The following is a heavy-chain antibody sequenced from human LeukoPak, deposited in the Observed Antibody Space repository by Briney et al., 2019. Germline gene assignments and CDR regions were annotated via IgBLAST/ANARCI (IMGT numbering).Heavy chain of an antibody. V-gene: IGHV3-30*03. CDR3: AREAKWELPNFDY. J-gene: IGHJ4*02. Sequence: GRSLRLSCAASGFTFSSYGMHWVRQAPGKGLEWVAVISYDGSNKYYADSVKGRFTISRDNSKNTLYLKMNSLRAEDTAVYYCAREAKWELPNFDYWGQGTLVTVSS. CDR2: ISYDGSNK. D-gene: IGHD1-26*01. CDR1: GFTFSSYG.